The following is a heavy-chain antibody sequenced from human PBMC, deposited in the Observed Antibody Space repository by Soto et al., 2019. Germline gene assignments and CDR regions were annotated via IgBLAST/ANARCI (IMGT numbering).Heavy chain of an antibody. CDR3: ARYWTAGTFYGAFDV. CDR1: GCTFSNYV. J-gene: IGHJ3*01. D-gene: IGHD2-8*02. V-gene: IGHV1-69*06. Sequence: QVQLVQSGAEVKKPGSSVKVSCEASGCTFSNYVMIWLRQAPGQGPEWMGGISTIYDAANYARKFQGRVTITADKSTSTADLELIGLKSEDSAIYYCARYWTAGTFYGAFDVGGQGTMVIVAP. CDR2: ISTIYDAA.